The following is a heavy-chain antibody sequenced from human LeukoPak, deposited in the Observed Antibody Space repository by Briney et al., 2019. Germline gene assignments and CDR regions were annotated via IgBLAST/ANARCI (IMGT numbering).Heavy chain of an antibody. Sequence: SGTLSLTCAVSGGSISSSNWWSWVRQPPGKGLEWIGEIYHSGSTNYNPSLKSRVTISVDKSKNQFSLKLSSVTAAVTAVYYCASSSWYPLGWFDPWGQGTLVTVSS. J-gene: IGHJ5*02. V-gene: IGHV4-4*02. CDR2: IYHSGST. CDR3: ASSSWYPLGWFDP. D-gene: IGHD6-13*01. CDR1: GGSISSSNW.